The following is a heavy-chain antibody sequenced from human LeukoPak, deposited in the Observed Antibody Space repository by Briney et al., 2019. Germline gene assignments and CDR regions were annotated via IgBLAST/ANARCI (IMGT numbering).Heavy chain of an antibody. D-gene: IGHD4-17*01. CDR2: ISYDGSNK. J-gene: IGHJ3*02. Sequence: RTGGSLRLSCAASGFTFSSYAMHWVRQAPGKGLEWVAVISYDGSNKYYADSVKGRFTISRDNSKNTLYLQMNSLRAEDTAVYYCARDGVTTSMGGVDFGAFDIWGQGTMVTVSS. CDR1: GFTFSSYA. CDR3: ARDGVTTSMGGVDFGAFDI. V-gene: IGHV3-30-3*01.